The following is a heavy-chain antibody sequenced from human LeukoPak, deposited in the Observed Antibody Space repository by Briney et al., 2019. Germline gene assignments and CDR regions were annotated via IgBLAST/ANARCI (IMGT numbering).Heavy chain of an antibody. CDR2: ISYDGSNK. Sequence: GSLRLSCAASGFTFSSYGMHWVRQAPGKGLEWVAVISYDGSNKYYADSVKGRFTISRDNSKNTLYLQMNSLRAEDTAVYYCAKGSTQSSGWYGFDYWGQGTLVTVSS. CDR1: GFTFSSYG. CDR3: AKGSTQSSGWYGFDY. V-gene: IGHV3-30*18. J-gene: IGHJ4*02. D-gene: IGHD6-19*01.